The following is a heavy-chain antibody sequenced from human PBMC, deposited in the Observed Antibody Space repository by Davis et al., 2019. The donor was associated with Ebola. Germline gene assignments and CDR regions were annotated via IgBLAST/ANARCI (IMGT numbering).Heavy chain of an antibody. CDR1: GGSISSGGYY. V-gene: IGHV4-31*03. Sequence: PSETLSLTCTVSGGSISSGGYYWSWIRQHPGKGLEWIGYMYYSGSTYYNPSLKSRVTISVDTSKNQFSLKLSSVTAADTAVYYCAREECSSTSCYNHLLHYMDVWGKGTTVTVSS. D-gene: IGHD2-2*02. CDR2: MYYSGST. J-gene: IGHJ6*03. CDR3: AREECSSTSCYNHLLHYMDV.